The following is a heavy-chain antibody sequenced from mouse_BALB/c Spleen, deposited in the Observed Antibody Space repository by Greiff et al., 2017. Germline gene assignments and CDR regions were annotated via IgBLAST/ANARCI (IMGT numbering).Heavy chain of an antibody. J-gene: IGHJ4*01. CDR2: ISSGSSTI. CDR1: GFTFSSFG. CDR3: ARDYSYAMDY. Sequence: EVKLVESGGGLVKPGGSLKLSCAASGFTFSSFGMHWVRQAPEKGLEWVAYISSGSSTIYYADTVKGRFTISRDNPKNTLFLQMTSLRSEDTAMYYCARDYSYAMDYWGQGTSVTVSS. V-gene: IGHV5-17*02. D-gene: IGHD2-13*01.